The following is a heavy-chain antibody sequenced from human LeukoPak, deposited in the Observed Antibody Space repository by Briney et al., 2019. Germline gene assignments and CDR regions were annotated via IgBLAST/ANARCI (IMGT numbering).Heavy chain of an antibody. CDR3: AKDRDWGVRGVLDY. V-gene: IGHV3-30-3*01. CDR1: GFTFSSYA. J-gene: IGHJ4*02. Sequence: GRSLRLSCAASGFTFSSYAMHWVRQAPGKGLEWVAVISYDGSNKYYADSVKGRFPLSRDNSKNTLYLQMNSLRAEDTAVYYCAKDRDWGVRGVLDYWGQGTLVTVSS. D-gene: IGHD3-10*01. CDR2: ISYDGSNK.